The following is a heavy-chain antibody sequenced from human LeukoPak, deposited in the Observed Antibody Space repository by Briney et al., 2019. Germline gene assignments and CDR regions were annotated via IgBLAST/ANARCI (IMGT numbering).Heavy chain of an antibody. CDR2: ISSSSSTI. Sequence: GGSLRLSCAASGFTFSSYSMNWVRQAPGKGLEWVSYISSSSSTIYYADSVKGRFTISRDNAKNSLYLQMNSLRAEDTAVYYRAREPRITMIVVVTDAFDIWGQGTMVTVSS. CDR3: AREPRITMIVVVTDAFDI. J-gene: IGHJ3*02. V-gene: IGHV3-48*01. CDR1: GFTFSSYS. D-gene: IGHD3-22*01.